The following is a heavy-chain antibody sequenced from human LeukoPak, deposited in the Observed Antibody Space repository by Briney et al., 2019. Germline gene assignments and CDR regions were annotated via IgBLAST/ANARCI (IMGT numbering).Heavy chain of an antibody. V-gene: IGHV3-15*07. CDR2: IKSKADGETI. D-gene: IGHD6-13*01. J-gene: IGHJ5*02. Sequence: GGSLRLSCAASGFTFTNAWMNWVRQAPGKGLEWVGRIKSKADGETIDYAAPVKGRFTFSRDDSKNMLYLQMNSLKSEDTAVYYCTRVSSGSSRRWFDPWGQGTLVTVSS. CDR1: GFTFTNAW. CDR3: TRVSSGSSRRWFDP.